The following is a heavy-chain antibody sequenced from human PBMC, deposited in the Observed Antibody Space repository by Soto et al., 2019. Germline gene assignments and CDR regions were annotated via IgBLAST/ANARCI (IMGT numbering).Heavy chain of an antibody. V-gene: IGHV1-69*06. D-gene: IGHD3-22*01. J-gene: IGHJ4*02. CDR3: ARSQYYYDSSGYSY. CDR1: GGTFSSYA. CDR2: IIPIFGTA. Sequence: QVQLVQSGAEVKKPGSSVKVSCKASGGTFSSYAISWVRQAPGQGLEWMGGIIPIFGTANYAQKFQGRVTITADKSTSTAYMELSSLRSDETAVEYCARSQYYYDSSGYSYWGQGNLVNVSS.